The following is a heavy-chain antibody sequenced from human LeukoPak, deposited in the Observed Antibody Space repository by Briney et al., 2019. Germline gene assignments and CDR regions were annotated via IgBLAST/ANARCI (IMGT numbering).Heavy chain of an antibody. J-gene: IGHJ4*02. Sequence: GGSLRLSCAASGFTFRSYAMNWVRQAPGKGLEWVSSITTSSSYIYYADSVKVRFTISRDNAKNSLYLQMTSLRAEDTAVYYCAKDLRRELLWPHFDYWGQGTLVTVSS. CDR2: ITTSSSYI. CDR3: AKDLRRELLWPHFDY. D-gene: IGHD1-26*01. CDR1: GFTFRSYA. V-gene: IGHV3-21*01.